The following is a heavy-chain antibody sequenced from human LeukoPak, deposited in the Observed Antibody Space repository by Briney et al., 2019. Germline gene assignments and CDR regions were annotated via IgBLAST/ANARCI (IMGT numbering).Heavy chain of an antibody. Sequence: GESLKISCKGSGYSFTSYWIGWVRQMPGKGLEWMGIIYPGDSDTRYSPSFQGQVTISADKSISTAYLQWSSLKASDTAMYYCARHEGVGATTALMDYWGQGTLVTVSS. CDR3: ARHEGVGATTALMDY. V-gene: IGHV5-51*01. J-gene: IGHJ4*02. CDR2: IYPGDSDT. CDR1: GYSFTSYW. D-gene: IGHD1-26*01.